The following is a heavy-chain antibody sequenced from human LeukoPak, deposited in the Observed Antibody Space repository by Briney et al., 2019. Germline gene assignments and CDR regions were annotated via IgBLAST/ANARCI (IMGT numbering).Heavy chain of an antibody. Sequence: GSLRLSCAASGFTVSRNYMSWVRQAPGKGLEWVSVIYSGGSTYYADSVKGRFTISRDNSKNTLYLQMNSLRAEDTAVYYCARVIGGSYQDAFDIWGQGTTVTVSS. D-gene: IGHD1-26*01. CDR2: IYSGGST. V-gene: IGHV3-66*01. CDR3: ARVIGGSYQDAFDI. CDR1: GFTVSRNY. J-gene: IGHJ3*02.